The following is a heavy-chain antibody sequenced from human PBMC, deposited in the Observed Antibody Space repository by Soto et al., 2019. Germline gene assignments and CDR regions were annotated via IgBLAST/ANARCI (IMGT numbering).Heavy chain of an antibody. J-gene: IGHJ4*02. Sequence: PGGSLRLSCVASGFTFDDYAIHWARQTPGKGLESLSGLTWNGEVLGYADSVKGRFTISRDNAKNSLYLEMNSLRPEDTALYYCVKDSEISGYLTHLDYSDQAILVTVSS. CDR1: GFTFDDYA. D-gene: IGHD3-22*01. V-gene: IGHV3-9*01. CDR3: VKDSEISGYLTHLDY. CDR2: LTWNGEVL.